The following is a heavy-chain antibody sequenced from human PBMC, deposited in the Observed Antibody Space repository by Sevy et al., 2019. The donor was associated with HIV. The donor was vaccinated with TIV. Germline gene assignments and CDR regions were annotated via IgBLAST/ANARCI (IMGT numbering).Heavy chain of an antibody. D-gene: IGHD1-1*01. V-gene: IGHV4-34*01. CDR1: GCSSSGYY. CDR3: ARGCIMATTAYGMDV. J-gene: IGHJ6*02. Sequence: SETLSLTCAVSGCSSSGYYWAWIRQAPGKGLEWIGEISNRGGTKYNPSLKSRVSISVDTSKDQISLRLTPLTAADTAVYYCARGCIMATTAYGMDVWGQGTTVTVSS. CDR2: ISNRGGT.